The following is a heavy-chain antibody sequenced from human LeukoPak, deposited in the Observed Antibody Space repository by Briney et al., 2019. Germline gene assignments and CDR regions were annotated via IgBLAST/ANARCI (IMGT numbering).Heavy chain of an antibody. CDR3: ARLAGSITMVRGVPY. D-gene: IGHD3-10*01. J-gene: IGHJ4*02. CDR2: IYPGDSDT. V-gene: IGHV5-51*01. CDR1: GYSFTSYW. Sequence: GESLKISCKGSGYSFTSYWIGWVRQMPGKGLEWMGIIYPGDSDTRYGPSSQGQVTISADKSISTAYLQWSSLKASDTAMYYCARLAGSITMVRGVPYWGQGTLVTVSS.